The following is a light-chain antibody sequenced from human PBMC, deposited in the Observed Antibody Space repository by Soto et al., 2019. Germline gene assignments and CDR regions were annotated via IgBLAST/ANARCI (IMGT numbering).Light chain of an antibody. J-gene: IGKJ5*01. V-gene: IGKV3-15*01. Sequence: EIVMTQSPATLSVSPGERSTLSCRASQSVSSNLAWYQQKPGQAPRLLIYGASTRATGIPARLSGSGSGTEFTLTISRLEPEDFAVYYCQQRSNRPSFGHGTRLEIK. CDR1: QSVSSN. CDR2: GAS. CDR3: QQRSNRPS.